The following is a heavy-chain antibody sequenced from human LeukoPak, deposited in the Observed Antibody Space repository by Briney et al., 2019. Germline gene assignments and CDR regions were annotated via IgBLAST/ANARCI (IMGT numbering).Heavy chain of an antibody. J-gene: IGHJ4*02. CDR3: AKPYSSSLRDPFDY. D-gene: IGHD6-6*01. CDR2: IQYDGSKT. V-gene: IGHV3-30*02. CDR1: GFSLSNYG. Sequence: PGGSLRLSCVASGFSLSNYGLHWVRQAPGKGLEWVAFIQYDGSKTYYADFVKGRFTITRDNSKNTLYLQMNSLRTEDTAVYYCAKPYSSSLRDPFDYWGQGALVTVSS.